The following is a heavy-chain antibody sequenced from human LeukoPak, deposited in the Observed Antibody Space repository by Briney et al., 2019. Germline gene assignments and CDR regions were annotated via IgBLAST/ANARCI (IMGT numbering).Heavy chain of an antibody. Sequence: SETLSLTCTVSGGSASSGSYYWSWIRQPPGKGLGWIGYIYYSGSTNYNPSLKSRVTISVDTSKNQFSLKLSSVTAADTAVYYCAKARRWELLESWGQGTLVTVSS. CDR3: AKARRWELLES. CDR1: GGSASSGSYY. V-gene: IGHV4-61*01. J-gene: IGHJ5*02. D-gene: IGHD1-26*01. CDR2: IYYSGST.